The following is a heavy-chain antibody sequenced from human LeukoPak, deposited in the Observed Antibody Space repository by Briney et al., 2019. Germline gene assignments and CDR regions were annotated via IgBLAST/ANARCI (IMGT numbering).Heavy chain of an antibody. D-gene: IGHD3-10*01. CDR2: IGSGGNT. CDR1: GFTFSTYD. Sequence: PGGSLRLSCAASGFTFSTYDMTWVRQAPGKGLEWVSAIGSGGNTYYAASVKGRFTISRDNSKNTLYLQMNSLRAEDTAIYYCANPFYGSGPRGYWGQGTLVTVSS. CDR3: ANPFYGSGPRGY. J-gene: IGHJ4*02. V-gene: IGHV3-23*01.